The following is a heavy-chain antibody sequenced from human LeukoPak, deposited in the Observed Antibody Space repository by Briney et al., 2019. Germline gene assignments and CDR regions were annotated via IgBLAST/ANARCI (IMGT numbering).Heavy chain of an antibody. CDR3: AKGLVVITWRGAFDI. CDR2: ISWNSGSI. CDR1: GFTFDDYA. Sequence: PGGSLRLSCAASGFTFDDYAMHWVRHAPGKGLEWVSGISWNSGSIGYADSVKGRFTISRDSAKNSLYLQMNSLRAEDTALYYCAKGLVVITWRGAFDIWGQGTMVTVSS. V-gene: IGHV3-9*01. D-gene: IGHD3-22*01. J-gene: IGHJ3*02.